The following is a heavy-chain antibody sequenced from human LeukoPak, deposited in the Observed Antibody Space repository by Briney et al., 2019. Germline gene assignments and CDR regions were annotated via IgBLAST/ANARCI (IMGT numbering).Heavy chain of an antibody. Sequence: GGSLKLSCAASGFTSSGSTMHWVRQASGKGLEWVGHIRSKANNYATAYAASVTGRFTISRDDLKNTAFLQMHSLKSEDTAVYYCTRLDVEVTGTFDYWGQGTLVTVSS. CDR2: IRSKANNYAT. V-gene: IGHV3-73*01. J-gene: IGHJ4*02. D-gene: IGHD6-19*01. CDR1: GFTSSGST. CDR3: TRLDVEVTGTFDY.